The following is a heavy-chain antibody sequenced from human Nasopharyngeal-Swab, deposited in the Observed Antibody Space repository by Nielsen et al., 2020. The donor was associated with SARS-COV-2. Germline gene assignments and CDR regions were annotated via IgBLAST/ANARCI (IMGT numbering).Heavy chain of an antibody. CDR1: GYSFTSYH. Sequence: ASVKVSCKASGYSFTSYHMYWVRQAPGQGLEWMGYINPNSGDTNSVQKFQGRVTMTRDTSISTAYMELRSLRSDDTAVYYCARMFSGTTGILLLDYYYGMDVWGQGTTVTVSS. J-gene: IGHJ6*02. V-gene: IGHV1-2*02. CDR2: INPNSGDT. CDR3: ARMFSGTTGILLLDYYYGMDV. D-gene: IGHD1-1*01.